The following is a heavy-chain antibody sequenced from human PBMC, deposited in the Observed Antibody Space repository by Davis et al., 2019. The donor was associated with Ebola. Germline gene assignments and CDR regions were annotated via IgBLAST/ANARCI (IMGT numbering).Heavy chain of an antibody. CDR3: AREREAVMVIDP. D-gene: IGHD5-18*01. CDR1: GYTFTGYY. Sequence: ASVKVSCKASGYTFTGYYMHWVRQAPGQGLEWMGWINPNSGGTNYAQKFQGRVTMTRDTSISTAYMELSRLRSDDTAVYYCAREREAVMVIDPWGQGTLVTVSS. CDR2: INPNSGGT. V-gene: IGHV1-2*02. J-gene: IGHJ5*02.